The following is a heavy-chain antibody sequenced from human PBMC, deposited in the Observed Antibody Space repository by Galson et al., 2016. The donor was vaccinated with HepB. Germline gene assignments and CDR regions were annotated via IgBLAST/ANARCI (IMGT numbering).Heavy chain of an antibody. Sequence: YTFTTYDFKWVRQATGQGLEWMGWMNPKSGNTGYAQKFPGRVTLTRNTSINTAYMELSRLRSEYTALYYCARGNSGCRDGSWFDPWGQGTLVTVSS. V-gene: IGHV1-8*01. CDR1: YTFTTYD. CDR2: MNPKSGNT. CDR3: ARGNSGCRDGSWFDP. J-gene: IGHJ5*02. D-gene: IGHD5-24*01.